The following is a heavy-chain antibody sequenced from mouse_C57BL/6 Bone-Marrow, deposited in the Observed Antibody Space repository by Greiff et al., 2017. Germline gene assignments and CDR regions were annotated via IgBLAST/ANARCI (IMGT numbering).Heavy chain of an antibody. Sequence: VQRVESGPGLVQPSQSLSITCTVSGFSLTSYGVHWVRQSPGKGLEWLGVIWSGGSTDYNAAFISRLSISKDNSKSQVFFKMNSLQADDTAIYYCARNWGGSSYGYFDVWGTGTTVTVSS. CDR1: GFSLTSYG. CDR2: IWSGGST. CDR3: ARNWGGSSYGYFDV. V-gene: IGHV2-2*01. J-gene: IGHJ1*03. D-gene: IGHD1-1*01.